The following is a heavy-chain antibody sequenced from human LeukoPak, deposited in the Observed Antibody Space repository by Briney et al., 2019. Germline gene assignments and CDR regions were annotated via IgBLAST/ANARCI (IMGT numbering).Heavy chain of an antibody. CDR2: IRSKAYGGTT. V-gene: IGHV3-49*04. CDR1: GFTFSSYS. J-gene: IGHJ6*02. CDR3: TRDPGGDFWSGYYKPHYYYYYGMDV. D-gene: IGHD3-3*01. Sequence: GGSLRLSCAASGFTFSSYSMNWVRQAPGKGLEWVGFIRSKAYGGTTEYAASVKGRFTISRDDSKSIAYLQMNSLKTEDTAVYYCTRDPGGDFWSGYYKPHYYYYYGMDVWGQGTTVTVSS.